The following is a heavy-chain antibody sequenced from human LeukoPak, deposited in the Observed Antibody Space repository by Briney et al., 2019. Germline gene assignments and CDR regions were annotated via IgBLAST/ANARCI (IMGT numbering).Heavy chain of an antibody. CDR3: AKRCYYDSSGYYAPFDF. V-gene: IGHV3-23*01. Sequence: GGSLRLSCAPSGFTFYDHTMHWVRQAPGKGLEWVSRISDSGGSTTSAHPVKGQFTISRDNSKNTLDLQMNSLRAEDTAVYYCAKRCYYDSSGYYAPFDFWGQGTLVTVSS. CDR2: ISDSGGST. CDR1: GFTFYDHT. D-gene: IGHD3-22*01. J-gene: IGHJ4*02.